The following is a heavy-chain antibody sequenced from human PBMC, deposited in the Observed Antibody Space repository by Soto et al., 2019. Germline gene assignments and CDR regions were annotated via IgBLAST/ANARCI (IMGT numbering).Heavy chain of an antibody. Sequence: QVHLQESGPGLVKPSETLSLTCTVSGGSNNNHYWSWIRQPPGKGLEWIGYIYYTGSTNYNPSLKSRVTMSVDTSKNQFSLNLTSLTAADTAIYYCARANWYSEYWGQGTLVTVSS. D-gene: IGHD7-27*01. CDR3: ARANWYSEY. V-gene: IGHV4-59*11. CDR1: GGSNNNHY. J-gene: IGHJ4*02. CDR2: IYYTGST.